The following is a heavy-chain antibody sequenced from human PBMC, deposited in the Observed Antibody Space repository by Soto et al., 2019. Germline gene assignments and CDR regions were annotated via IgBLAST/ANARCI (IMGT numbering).Heavy chain of an antibody. Sequence: GGSLRLSCAASGFTFSSYSMNWVRQAPGKGLEWVSYISSSSSTIYYADSVKGRFTISRDNAKNSLYLQMNSLRAEDTAVYYCARDPHCSSTSCYTEQYFQHWGQGTLVTVSS. CDR3: ARDPHCSSTSCYTEQYFQH. CDR1: GFTFSSYS. CDR2: ISSSSSTI. J-gene: IGHJ1*01. V-gene: IGHV3-48*01. D-gene: IGHD2-2*02.